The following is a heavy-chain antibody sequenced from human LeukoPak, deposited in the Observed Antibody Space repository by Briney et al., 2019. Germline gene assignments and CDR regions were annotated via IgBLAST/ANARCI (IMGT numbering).Heavy chain of an antibody. Sequence: SETLSLTCAVYGGSFSGYYWSWIRQPPGKGLEWIGEINHSGSTNYNPSLKSRVTISVDTSKNQFSLKLSSVTATDTAVYYCASSAARLRGYGMDAWGQGTTVTVSS. V-gene: IGHV4-34*01. CDR3: ASSAARLRGYGMDA. CDR2: INHSGST. D-gene: IGHD4-17*01. CDR1: GGSFSGYY. J-gene: IGHJ6*02.